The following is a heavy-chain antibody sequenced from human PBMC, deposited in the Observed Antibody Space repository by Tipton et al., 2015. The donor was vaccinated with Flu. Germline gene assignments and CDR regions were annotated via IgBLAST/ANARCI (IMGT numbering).Heavy chain of an antibody. Sequence: TLSLTCTVSGGSISSYYWSWIRQPPGKGLEWIGYIYYSGSTNYNPSLKSRVTISVDTSKNQFSLKLSSVTAADTAVYYCARCLTYYDFWSGYYKAGWFDPWGQGTLVTVSS. J-gene: IGHJ5*02. V-gene: IGHV4-59*08. D-gene: IGHD3-3*01. CDR3: ARCLTYYDFWSGYYKAGWFDP. CDR2: IYYSGST. CDR1: GGSISSYY.